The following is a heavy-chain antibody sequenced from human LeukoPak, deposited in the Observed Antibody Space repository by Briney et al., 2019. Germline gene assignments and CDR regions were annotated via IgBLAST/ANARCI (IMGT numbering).Heavy chain of an antibody. CDR1: GGSISSGSYW. D-gene: IGHD3-16*01. CDR3: ARGHRSSSAYHCNAMDV. CDR2: VYYSGST. J-gene: IGHJ6*02. Sequence: SETLSLTCTVSGGSISSGSYWWSWIRQHPEKGLEWIGYVYYSGSTYYNPSLKSRVSMSVDTSENRLSLTLTSLTAADTAVYYCARGHRSSSAYHCNAMDVWGQGTTVTVSS. V-gene: IGHV4-31*03.